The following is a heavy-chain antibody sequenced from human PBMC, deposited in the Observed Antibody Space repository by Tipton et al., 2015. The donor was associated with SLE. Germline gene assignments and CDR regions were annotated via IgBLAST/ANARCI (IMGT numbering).Heavy chain of an antibody. CDR3: AKPVGYSGYDSWDY. V-gene: IGHV3-11*01. CDR2: ISSNGKTI. CDR1: GFSISDYY. D-gene: IGHD5-12*01. Sequence: SLRLSCAASGFSISDYYMNWIRQAPGKGLEWVSYISSNGKTIYYGDSVQGRFTISRDNAKNSLFLQMNSLRAEDTAVYYCAKPVGYSGYDSWDYWGQGTLVTVSS. J-gene: IGHJ4*02.